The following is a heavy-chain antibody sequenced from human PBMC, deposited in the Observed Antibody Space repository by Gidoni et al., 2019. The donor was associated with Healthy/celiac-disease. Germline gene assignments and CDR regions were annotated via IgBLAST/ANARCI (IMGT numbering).Heavy chain of an antibody. V-gene: IGHV2-70*01. J-gene: IGHJ4*02. CDR1: AFSLSTNGMC. Sequence: QVTLRESGPALVKPTQTLTLTCTFPAFSLSTNGMCVSCIRQPPGKALEWLALIDWDDDKYYSTSLKTRLTISKDTSKNQVALTMTNMDPEDTATYYCARMGAYNSRYFDYWGQGTLVTVSS. D-gene: IGHD2-21*02. CDR2: IDWDDDK. CDR3: ARMGAYNSRYFDY.